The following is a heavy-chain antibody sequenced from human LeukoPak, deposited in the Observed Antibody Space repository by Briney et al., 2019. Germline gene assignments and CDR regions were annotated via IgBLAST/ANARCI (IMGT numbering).Heavy chain of an antibody. CDR1: GFTFSSYW. Sequence: SGGSLRLSCAASGFTFSSYWMHWVRQAPGKGLVWVSRIKSDGNTNYADSVKGRFTISRDNAKNTVSLQMNSLRAEDTGVYYCARAPSESGGYYPEYFRHWGQGTLVTVS. V-gene: IGHV3-74*01. J-gene: IGHJ1*01. CDR3: ARAPSESGGYYPEYFRH. D-gene: IGHD3-22*01. CDR2: IKSDGNT.